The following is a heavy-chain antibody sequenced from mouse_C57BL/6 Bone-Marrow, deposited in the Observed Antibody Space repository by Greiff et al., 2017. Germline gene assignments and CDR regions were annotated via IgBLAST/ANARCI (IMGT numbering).Heavy chain of an antibody. V-gene: IGHV1-82*01. CDR3: ARNPPITTVVASYWYFDV. D-gene: IGHD1-1*01. CDR1: GYAFSSSW. J-gene: IGHJ1*03. Sequence: QVQLKESGPELVKPGASVKISCKASGYAFSSSWMNWVKQRPGKGLEWIGRIYPGDGDTNYNGKFKGKATLTADKSSSTAYMQLSSLTSEDSAVYFCARNPPITTVVASYWYFDVWGTGTTVTVSS. CDR2: IYPGDGDT.